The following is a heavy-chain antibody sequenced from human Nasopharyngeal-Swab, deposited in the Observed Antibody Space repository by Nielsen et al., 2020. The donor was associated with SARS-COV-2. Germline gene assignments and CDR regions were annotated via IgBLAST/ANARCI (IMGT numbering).Heavy chain of an antibody. CDR2: IYYSGST. Sequence: SETLSLTCAVYGGSFSGYYWSWIRQPPGKGLEWIGYIYYSGSTNYNPSLKSRVTISVDTSKNQFSLKLSSVTAADTAVYYCASSMIAETYFDYWGQGTLVTVSS. D-gene: IGHD3-22*01. V-gene: IGHV4-59*01. CDR3: ASSMIAETYFDY. J-gene: IGHJ4*02. CDR1: GGSFSGYY.